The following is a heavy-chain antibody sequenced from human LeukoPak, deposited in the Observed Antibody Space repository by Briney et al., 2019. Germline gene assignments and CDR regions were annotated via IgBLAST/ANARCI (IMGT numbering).Heavy chain of an antibody. V-gene: IGHV1-8*01. CDR2: MNPNSGNT. CDR3: ARGDTYYDFWSGYFSTTHYYYYGMDV. CDR1: GYTFTSYD. D-gene: IGHD3-3*01. J-gene: IGHJ6*02. Sequence: ASVKVSCKASGYTFTSYDINWVRQATGQGLAWMGWMNPNSGNTGYAQKFQGRVTMTRNTSISTAYMELSSLRSEDTAVYYCARGDTYYDFWSGYFSTTHYYYYGMDVWGQGTTVTVSS.